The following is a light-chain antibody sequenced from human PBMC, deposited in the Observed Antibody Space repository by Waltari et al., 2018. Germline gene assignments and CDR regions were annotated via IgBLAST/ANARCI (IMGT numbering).Light chain of an antibody. J-gene: IGLJ3*02. CDR3: CSYVRRTASE. Sequence: QSALTQPASVSGSPGQSITISCTGTTSDVGKYNLVSWYQHYPGKPPKLIIYEVNKRPSGVSKRFSVSNSCNTASLTISGLHVEDVATYYCCSYVRRTASEFGGGTNRAVL. V-gene: IGLV2-23*02. CDR1: TSDVGKYNL. CDR2: EVN.